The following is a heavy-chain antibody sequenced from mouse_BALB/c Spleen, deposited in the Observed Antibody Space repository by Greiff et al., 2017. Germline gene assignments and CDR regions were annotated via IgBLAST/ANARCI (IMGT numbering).Heavy chain of an antibody. V-gene: IGHV1-54*01. CDR1: GYAFTNYL. D-gene: IGHD2-4*01. CDR3: ARRYDYPYAMDY. CDR2: INPGSGGT. Sequence: VKLMESGAELVRPGTSVKVSCKASGYAFTNYLIEWVKQRPGQGLEWIGVINPGSGGTNYNEKFKGKATLTADKSSSTAYMQLSSLTSDDSAVYFCARRYDYPYAMDYWGQGTSVTVSS. J-gene: IGHJ4*01.